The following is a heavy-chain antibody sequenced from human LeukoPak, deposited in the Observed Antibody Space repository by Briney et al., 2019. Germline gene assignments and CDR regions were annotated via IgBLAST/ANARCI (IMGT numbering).Heavy chain of an antibody. CDR2: IIPIFGTA. CDR3: AREGAYYYGSGSYYTEFDY. Sequence: SVKVSCKASGGTFSSYAISWVRQAPGQGLEWKGGIIPIFGTANYAQKFQGRVTITADESTSTAYMELSSLRSEDTAVYYCAREGAYYYGSGSYYTEFDYWGQGTLVTVSS. V-gene: IGHV1-69*01. J-gene: IGHJ4*02. CDR1: GGTFSSYA. D-gene: IGHD3-10*01.